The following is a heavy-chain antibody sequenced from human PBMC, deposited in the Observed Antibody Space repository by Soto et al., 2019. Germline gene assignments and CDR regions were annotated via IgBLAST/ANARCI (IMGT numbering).Heavy chain of an antibody. Sequence: QVQLVESGGGVVQPGRSLRLSCAASGFTFETYTIHWVRQAPGKGLEWVAVISYDGSTGYYADSVKGRFTISRDNSKNTLYLQMNSLRVEDTAVYYCVRGPPLGDGYNWYFDYWGQGTLVTVSS. CDR2: ISYDGSTG. J-gene: IGHJ4*02. CDR3: VRGPPLGDGYNWYFDY. D-gene: IGHD5-12*01. CDR1: GFTFETYT. V-gene: IGHV3-30-3*01.